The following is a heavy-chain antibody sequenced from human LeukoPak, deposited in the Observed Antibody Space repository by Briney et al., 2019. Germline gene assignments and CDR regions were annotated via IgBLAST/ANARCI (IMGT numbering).Heavy chain of an antibody. CDR1: GGSISSYY. CDR3: ARFDDFGDRFDY. D-gene: IGHD4-17*01. CDR2: IYYSGSS. V-gene: IGHV4-59*01. J-gene: IGHJ4*02. Sequence: SETLSLTCTVSGGSISSYYWSWIRQPPGKGLEWIGYIYYSGSSTYNPSLKSRVTISLDTSKSQFSLKLNSLTAADTAVYYCARFDDFGDRFDYWGQGTLVTVSS.